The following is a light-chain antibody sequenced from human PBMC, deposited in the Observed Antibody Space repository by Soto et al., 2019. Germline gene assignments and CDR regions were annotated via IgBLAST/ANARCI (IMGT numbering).Light chain of an antibody. J-gene: IGLJ1*01. CDR2: EGT. CDR1: SSDVGSYNL. Sequence: QSVLTQPASVSGSPGQSITISCTGTSSDVGSYNLVSWYQQHPGKAPKLMIYEGTKRPSGVSNRFSGSKSGHTASLTIAGLQAEDEADYYCCSFATGGTSGYVLGSGTKVTVL. CDR3: CSFATGGTSGYV. V-gene: IGLV2-23*01.